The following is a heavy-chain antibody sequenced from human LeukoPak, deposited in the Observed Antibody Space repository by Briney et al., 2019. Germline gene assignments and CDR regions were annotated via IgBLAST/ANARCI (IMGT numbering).Heavy chain of an antibody. J-gene: IGHJ6*03. Sequence: GGSLKLSCAASGFTFSSYAMHWVRQAPGKGLEYVSGINSNGGSTYYINSVKGRFTISRDNSKNTLYLQMGSLRAEDMAVYYCTRVEETATTAAIIRKYSYYYYYMDVWGKGNTVTVSS. CDR2: INSNGGST. CDR3: TRVEETATTAAIIRKYSYYYYYMDV. V-gene: IGHV3-64*01. CDR1: GFTFSSYA. D-gene: IGHD4-11*01.